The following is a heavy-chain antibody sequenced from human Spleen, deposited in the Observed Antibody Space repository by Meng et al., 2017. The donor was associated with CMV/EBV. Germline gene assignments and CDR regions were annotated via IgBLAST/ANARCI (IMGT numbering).Heavy chain of an antibody. V-gene: IGHV3-15*01. CDR2: IKSKADDETT. CDR3: VTVGQYRADYYFDY. D-gene: IGHD2/OR15-2a*01. Sequence: GESLKISCAASGFTFSNAWMSWVRQAPGKGLEWVGRIKSKADDETTDYAESVKGRFTISRLDSKSTLYLQMNSLKTEDTAVYYCVTVGQYRADYYFDYWGQGTLVTVSS. J-gene: IGHJ4*02. CDR1: GFTFSNAW.